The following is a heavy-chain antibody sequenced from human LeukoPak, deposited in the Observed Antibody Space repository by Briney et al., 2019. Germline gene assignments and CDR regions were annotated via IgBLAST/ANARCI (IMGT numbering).Heavy chain of an antibody. V-gene: IGHV3-66*01. CDR3: AASSGWLAFDY. CDR2: IYSGGYT. CDR1: GFTATSNF. D-gene: IGHD6-19*01. Sequence: GGSLRLSCAASGFTATSNFMSWVRQAPGKGLECVSVIYSGGYTYYSDSVKGRFTVSRDNSKSSLLLQMSSLRAEDTAVYYCAASSGWLAFDYWGQGTLVSVSS. J-gene: IGHJ4*02.